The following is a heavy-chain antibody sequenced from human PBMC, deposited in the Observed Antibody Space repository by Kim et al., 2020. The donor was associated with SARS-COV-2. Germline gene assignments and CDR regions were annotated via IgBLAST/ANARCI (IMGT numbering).Heavy chain of an antibody. J-gene: IGHJ4*02. V-gene: IGHV3-21*01. Sequence: YYADSRRGRFTISRDNAKNSLYLQMNSLRAEDTAVYYCARGAMVRATVADSWGQGTLVTVSS. CDR3: ARGAMVRATVADS. D-gene: IGHD1-26*01.